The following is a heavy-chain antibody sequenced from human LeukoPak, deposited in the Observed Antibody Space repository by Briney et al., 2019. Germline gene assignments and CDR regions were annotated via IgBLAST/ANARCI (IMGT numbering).Heavy chain of an antibody. CDR3: ARVLYSGSENYYYMDV. CDR2: INWNGGST. J-gene: IGHJ6*03. Sequence: GGSLRLSCAASGFTVSSNYMSWVRQAPGKGLEWVSGINWNGGSTGYADSVKGRFTISRDNAKNSLYLQMNSLRAEDTALYYCARVLYSGSENYYYMDVWGKGTTVTVSS. V-gene: IGHV3-20*04. CDR1: GFTVSSNY. D-gene: IGHD1-26*01.